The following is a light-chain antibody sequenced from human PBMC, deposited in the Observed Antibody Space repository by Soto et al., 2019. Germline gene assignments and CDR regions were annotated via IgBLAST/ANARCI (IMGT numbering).Light chain of an antibody. CDR2: GAS. J-gene: IGKJ5*01. V-gene: IGKV3-20*01. Sequence: NVLTQSPGTLSLSPGERATLSCRASQRVTSNYLAWYQQRPGQAPRLLIFGASIRDTGLPDRFSGSGSGTDFTLTISRLEPEDFGVYYCQQYGSSHTFGQGTRLEIK. CDR3: QQYGSSHT. CDR1: QRVTSNY.